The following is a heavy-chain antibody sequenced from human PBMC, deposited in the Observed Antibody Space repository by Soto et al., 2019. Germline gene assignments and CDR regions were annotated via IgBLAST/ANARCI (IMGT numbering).Heavy chain of an antibody. CDR1: GYTFTSYY. CDR3: ARDNSSGWWNYYYYGMDV. J-gene: IGHJ6*02. CDR2: INPSGGST. Sequence: QVQLVQSGAEVKKPGASVKVSCKASGYTFTSYYMHWVRQAPRQGLEWMGIINPSGGSTSYAQKFQGRVTMTRDTSTSTVYMELSSLRSEDTAVYYCARDNSSGWWNYYYYGMDVWGQGTTVTVSS. D-gene: IGHD6-19*01. V-gene: IGHV1-46*01.